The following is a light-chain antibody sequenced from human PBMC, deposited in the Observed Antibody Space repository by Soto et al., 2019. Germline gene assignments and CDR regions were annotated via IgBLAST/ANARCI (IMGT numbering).Light chain of an antibody. Sequence: ETVLTQSPATLSLSPGERATLSCRASQSVSGYLAWYQQKPGQAPRLLIYDTSNRAAGVPARFSGSGSGTDFTLTISSLQPEDFAVYYCQQRRYWPLTFGGGTKVEIK. J-gene: IGKJ4*01. CDR3: QQRRYWPLT. CDR2: DTS. V-gene: IGKV3-11*01. CDR1: QSVSGY.